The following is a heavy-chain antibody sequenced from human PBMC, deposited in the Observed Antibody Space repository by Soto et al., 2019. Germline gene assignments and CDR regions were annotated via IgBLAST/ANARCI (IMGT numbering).Heavy chain of an antibody. CDR2: MNPNSGNT. V-gene: IGHV1-8*01. CDR1: GYTFTSYD. D-gene: IGHD1-1*01. CDR3: ARGTNWNPTYTWVRHYYYGMDV. Sequence: ASVKVSCKASGYTFTSYDINWVRQATGQGLEWKGWMNPNSGNTGYAQKFQGRVTMTRNTSISTAYMELSSLRSEDTAVYYCARGTNWNPTYTWVRHYYYGMDVWGQGTTVTVSS. J-gene: IGHJ6*02.